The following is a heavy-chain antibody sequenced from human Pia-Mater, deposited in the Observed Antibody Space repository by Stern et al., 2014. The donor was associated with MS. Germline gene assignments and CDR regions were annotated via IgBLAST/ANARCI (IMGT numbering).Heavy chain of an antibody. Sequence: VQLVQSGGGLVEPGGSLRLSCAASGFNFRTFTMSWVRQAPGQGLECVSSISSSNSYTYYADSVKGRFTISRDNAKTSLYLQMDSLRAEDTAVYYCVRDRGLATVTSYFDYWGQGILVTVSS. CDR1: GFNFRTFT. V-gene: IGHV3-21*01. CDR3: VRDRGLATVTSYFDY. CDR2: ISSSNSYT. J-gene: IGHJ4*02. D-gene: IGHD4-17*01.